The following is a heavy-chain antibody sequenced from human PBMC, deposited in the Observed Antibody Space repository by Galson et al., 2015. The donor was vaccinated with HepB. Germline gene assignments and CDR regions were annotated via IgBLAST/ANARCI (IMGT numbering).Heavy chain of an antibody. Sequence: SLRLSCAASGFTFSSYAMSWVRQAPGKGLEWVSAISGSGGSTYYADSVKGRFTISRDNSKNTLYLQMNSLRAEDTAVYYCASMIVVVRLERGHFDYWGQGTLVTVSS. CDR3: ASMIVVVRLERGHFDY. V-gene: IGHV3-23*01. D-gene: IGHD3-22*01. CDR1: GFTFSSYA. CDR2: ISGSGGST. J-gene: IGHJ4*02.